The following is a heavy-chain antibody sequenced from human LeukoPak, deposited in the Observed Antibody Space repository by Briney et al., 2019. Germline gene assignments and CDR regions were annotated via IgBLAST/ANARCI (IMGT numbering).Heavy chain of an antibody. V-gene: IGHV4-59*08. Sequence: SETLSLTCTVSGGSISSYYWSWIRQPPGKGLEWIGYNYYSGSTNYNPSHKSRVTISVDTSKNQFSLKLSSVAAADTAVYYCARHVKLRGAFDIWGQGTMVTVSS. D-gene: IGHD2/OR15-2a*01. CDR2: NYYSGST. CDR3: ARHVKLRGAFDI. CDR1: GGSISSYY. J-gene: IGHJ3*02.